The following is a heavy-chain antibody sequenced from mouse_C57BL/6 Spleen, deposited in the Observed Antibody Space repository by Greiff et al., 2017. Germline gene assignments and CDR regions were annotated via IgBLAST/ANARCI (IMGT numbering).Heavy chain of an antibody. J-gene: IGHJ1*03. CDR2: ISSGSSTI. CDR3: ARAYGNYALWYFDV. V-gene: IGHV5-17*01. CDR1: GFTFSDYG. Sequence: EVQLVESGGGLVKPGGSLKLSCAASGFTFSDYGMHWVRQAPEKGLEWVAYISSGSSTISYADTVKGRFTISRDNAKNTLFLQMTSLRSEDTAMYYCARAYGNYALWYFDVWGTGTTVTVSS. D-gene: IGHD2-1*01.